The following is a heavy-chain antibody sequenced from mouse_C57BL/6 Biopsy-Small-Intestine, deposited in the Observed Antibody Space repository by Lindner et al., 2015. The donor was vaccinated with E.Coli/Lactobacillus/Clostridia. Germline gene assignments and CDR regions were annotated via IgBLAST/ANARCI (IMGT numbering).Heavy chain of an antibody. D-gene: IGHD1-1*01. CDR2: INPNNGGT. CDR1: GYTFTDYN. Sequence: VQLQESGPELVKPGASVKMSFKASGYTFTDYNMHWVKQSHGKSPEWIGYINPNNGGTSYNQKFKGKATLTVNKSSSTAYMELRSLTSEDSAVYYCARGGYYGSSDWYFDVWGTGTTVTVSS. V-gene: IGHV1-22*01. CDR3: ARGGYYGSSDWYFDV. J-gene: IGHJ1*03.